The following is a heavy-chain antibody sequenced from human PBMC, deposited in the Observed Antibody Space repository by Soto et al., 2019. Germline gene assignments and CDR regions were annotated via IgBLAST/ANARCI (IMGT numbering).Heavy chain of an antibody. Sequence: GASVKVSCKASGYTFTSYYMHWVRQAPGQGLEWMGIINPSGGSTSYAQKFQGRVTMTRDTSTSTVYMELSSLRSEDTAVYYCASVVVAATSARWFDPWGQGTLVTVSS. D-gene: IGHD2-15*01. CDR1: GYTFTSYY. CDR3: ASVVVAATSARWFDP. V-gene: IGHV1-46*01. J-gene: IGHJ5*02. CDR2: INPSGGST.